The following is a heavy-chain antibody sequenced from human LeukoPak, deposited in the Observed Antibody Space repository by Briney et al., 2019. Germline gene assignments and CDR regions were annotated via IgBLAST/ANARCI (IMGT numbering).Heavy chain of an antibody. CDR1: GGSFSGYY. V-gene: IGHV4-34*01. Sequence: PSETLSLTCAVYGGSFSGYYWSWIRQPPGKGLEWIGEINHSGSTNYNPSLKSRVTISVDTSKNQFSLKLSSVTVADTAVYYCARSGTTMVRGVMSFDYWGQGTLVTVSS. J-gene: IGHJ4*02. D-gene: IGHD3-10*01. CDR2: INHSGST. CDR3: ARSGTTMVRGVMSFDY.